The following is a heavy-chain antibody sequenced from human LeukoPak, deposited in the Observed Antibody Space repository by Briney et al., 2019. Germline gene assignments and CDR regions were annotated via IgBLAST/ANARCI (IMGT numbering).Heavy chain of an antibody. V-gene: IGHV4-59*01. CDR1: GGSISSFH. CDR2: VYGGGVT. J-gene: IGHJ4*02. CDR3: ARSVGGNWSYFFDY. D-gene: IGHD3-3*01. Sequence: SETLSLTCTVSGGSISSFHWNWLRQSPGRGLEWIGYVYGGGVTNYNPSLRFRVTMSIDTSKNKFSLNLKSVTAEDTAVYYCARSVGGNWSYFFDYWGQGTLVTVPS.